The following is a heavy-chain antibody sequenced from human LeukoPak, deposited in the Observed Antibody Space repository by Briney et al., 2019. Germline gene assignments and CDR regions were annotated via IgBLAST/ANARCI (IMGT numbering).Heavy chain of an antibody. CDR2: ISRGGSTI. Sequence: GGSLRLSCAASGFSFSSYEMNWVRQAPGKGLEWVSYISRGGSTIYYADSVKGRFTFSRDNAKNSLYLQMNSLRAEDTAVYYCAKSRRVKAFDYWGQGTLVTVSS. J-gene: IGHJ4*02. CDR3: AKSRRVKAFDY. D-gene: IGHD6-6*01. V-gene: IGHV3-48*03. CDR1: GFSFSSYE.